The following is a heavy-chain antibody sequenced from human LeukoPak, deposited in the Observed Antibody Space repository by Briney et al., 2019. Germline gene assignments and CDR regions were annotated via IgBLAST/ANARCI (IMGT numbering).Heavy chain of an antibody. D-gene: IGHD6-13*01. CDR3: ARSSWYGRWFDP. V-gene: IGHV4-34*01. Sequence: SETLSLTCAVYGGSFSGYYWSWIRQPPGKGLEWIGEINHSGSTNYNPSLKSRVTISVDTSKNQFSLKLSSVTAADTTVYYCARSSWYGRWFDPWGQGTLVTVSS. CDR1: GGSFSGYY. J-gene: IGHJ5*02. CDR2: INHSGST.